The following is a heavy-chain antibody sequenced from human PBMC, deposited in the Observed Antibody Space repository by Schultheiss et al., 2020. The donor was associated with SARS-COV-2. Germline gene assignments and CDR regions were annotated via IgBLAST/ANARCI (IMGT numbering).Heavy chain of an antibody. CDR2: VSGSGGGT. V-gene: IGHV3-23*01. CDR1: GFTFSSYV. Sequence: GGSLRLSCAASGFTFSSYVMRWVRQAPGKGLERVSVVSGSGGGTFYADSVKCRFTISRDNSKNTLYLQMNSLRAEDTAVYYCANRDLDYDSSGYYLDWGQGTLVTVSS. D-gene: IGHD3-22*01. CDR3: ANRDLDYDSSGYYLD. J-gene: IGHJ4*02.